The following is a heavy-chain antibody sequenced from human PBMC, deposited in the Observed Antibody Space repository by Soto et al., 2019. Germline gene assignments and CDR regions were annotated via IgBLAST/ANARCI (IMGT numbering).Heavy chain of an antibody. J-gene: IGHJ4*02. Sequence: SETLSLTCTVSGASISSYYWSWIRQPPGKGLEWIGYIYYSGSTNYNPSLKSRVTISVDKSKNQFSLKLSSVTAADTAVYYCARVAVAGTRVDYWGQGTLVTVSS. CDR3: ARVAVAGTRVDY. CDR2: IYYSGST. CDR1: GASISSYY. V-gene: IGHV4-59*12. D-gene: IGHD6-19*01.